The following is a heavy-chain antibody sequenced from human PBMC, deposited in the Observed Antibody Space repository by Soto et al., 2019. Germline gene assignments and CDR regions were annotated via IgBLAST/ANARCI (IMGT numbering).Heavy chain of an antibody. CDR2: ISHSGST. CDR3: AGAGNYRFDY. V-gene: IGHV4-59*01. J-gene: IGHJ4*02. Sequence: SETLSLTCTVSGGAIGSYYWSWIRQPPGKGLEWMGYISHSGSTNYNHPLKSRVTISVDTSKNQFSLKLSSVTAADTAVYYCAGAGNYRFDYWGQGILVTVSS. CDR1: GGAIGSYY. D-gene: IGHD1-7*01.